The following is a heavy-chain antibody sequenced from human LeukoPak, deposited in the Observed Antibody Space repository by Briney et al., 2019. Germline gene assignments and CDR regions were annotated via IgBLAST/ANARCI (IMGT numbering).Heavy chain of an antibody. CDR2: IRYDGSNK. CDR1: GFTFSSYG. J-gene: IGHJ4*02. D-gene: IGHD2-2*01. CDR3: EKDLSPIVVVPAASNY. V-gene: IGHV3-30*02. Sequence: PGGSLRLSCAASGFTFSSYGMHWVRQAPGKGLEWVAFIRYDGSNKYYADSVKGRFTISRDNSKNTLYLQMNSLRAEDTAVYYCEKDLSPIVVVPAASNYWGQGTLVTVSS.